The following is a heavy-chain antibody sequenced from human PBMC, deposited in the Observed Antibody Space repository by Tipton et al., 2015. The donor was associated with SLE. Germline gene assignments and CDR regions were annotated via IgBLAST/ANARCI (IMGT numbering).Heavy chain of an antibody. J-gene: IGHJ3*02. V-gene: IGHV4-61*01. Sequence: TLSLTCTVSGGSITSNNYYWSWIRQSPGRGLEWIAYIYYSESNTESTNYNPSLKSRLTISGDTSKNQFSLKLTSVTAADTAVYYCARDKPYDIWGQGTMVTVSS. CDR3: ARDKPYDI. CDR2: IYYSESNTEST. CDR1: GGSITSNNYY.